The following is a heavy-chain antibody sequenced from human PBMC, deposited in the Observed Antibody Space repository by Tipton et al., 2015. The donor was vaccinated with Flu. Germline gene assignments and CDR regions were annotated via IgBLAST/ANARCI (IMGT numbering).Heavy chain of an antibody. V-gene: IGHV4-39*07. D-gene: IGHD6-19*01. Sequence: TLSLTCTVSGGSIDRSHYYLGWIRQPPGKGLEWIGSIYHSGSTFYHPSLKSRVTISVDTSKNQFSLKLSSVTAADTAVYYCERDGGVGSGWSYSGGNYYYGMEGLGQGTTVIDSS. J-gene: IGHJ6*01. CDR1: GGSIDRSHYY. CDR2: IYHSGST. CDR3: ERDGGVGSGWSYSGGNYYYGMEG.